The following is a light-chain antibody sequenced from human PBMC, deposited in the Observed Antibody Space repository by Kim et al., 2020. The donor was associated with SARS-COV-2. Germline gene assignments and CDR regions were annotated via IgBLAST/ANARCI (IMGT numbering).Light chain of an antibody. CDR2: DAS. CDR1: RRVTSSF. J-gene: IGKJ5*01. Sequence: APGGKGTLSCGASRRVTSSFLAGYQHKPGQAPRLLIYDASSRGTGIPDRFSGSGSGTDFTLTISRREPEDVAVYYCQQYANSPITFGQGTRLEMK. V-gene: IGKV3-20*01. CDR3: QQYANSPIT.